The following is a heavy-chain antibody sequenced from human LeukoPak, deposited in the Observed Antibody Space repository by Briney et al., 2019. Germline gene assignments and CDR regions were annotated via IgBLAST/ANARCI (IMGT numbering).Heavy chain of an antibody. J-gene: IGHJ4*02. CDR1: GGSINSYY. D-gene: IGHD6-19*01. Sequence: SETLSLTCTVSGGSINSYYWSWIRQPPGKGLEWIGCIYYSGSTNYNPSLKSQVTISVDTSKNQFSLKLSSVTAADTAVYYCARAQYSSGWYVGDYFDYWGQGTLVTVSS. CDR2: IYYSGST. CDR3: ARAQYSSGWYVGDYFDY. V-gene: IGHV4-59*01.